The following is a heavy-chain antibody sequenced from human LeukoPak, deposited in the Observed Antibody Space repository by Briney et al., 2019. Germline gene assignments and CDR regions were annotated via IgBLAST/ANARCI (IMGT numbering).Heavy chain of an antibody. CDR2: IYSVGTT. CDR1: GFTVSTNY. J-gene: IGHJ6*02. CDR3: ARRYYYDSSGNYGMDV. Sequence: GGSLRLSCAASGFTVSTNYMSWVRQAPGKGLEWVSVIYSVGTTYYADSVRGRFTISRHNSKNTLYLQMNSLRAEDTAVYYCARRYYYDSSGNYGMDVWGQGTTVTVSS. D-gene: IGHD3-22*01. V-gene: IGHV3-53*04.